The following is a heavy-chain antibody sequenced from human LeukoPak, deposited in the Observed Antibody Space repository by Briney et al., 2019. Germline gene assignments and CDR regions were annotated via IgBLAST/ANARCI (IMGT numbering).Heavy chain of an antibody. J-gene: IGHJ4*02. D-gene: IGHD3-16*02. CDR2: INHSGST. Sequence: SETLSLTCAVYGGSFSGYYWSWIRQPPGKGLEWIGEINHSGSTNYNPSLKSRVTISVDTSKNQFSLKLSSVTAADTAVYYCARQDTFGGVIVDYWGQGTLVTVSS. CDR3: ARQDTFGGVIVDY. V-gene: IGHV4-34*01. CDR1: GGSFSGYY.